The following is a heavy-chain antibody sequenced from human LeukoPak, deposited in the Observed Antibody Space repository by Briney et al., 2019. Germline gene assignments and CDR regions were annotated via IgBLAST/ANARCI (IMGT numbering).Heavy chain of an antibody. D-gene: IGHD5-18*01. J-gene: IGHJ4*02. CDR3: ASSPHTAMGYYFDY. Sequence: GGSLRLSCAASGFTFSSYAMSWVRQAPWQGLEWVSAISGSGGSTYYADSVKGRFTISRDNSKNTLYLQMNSLRAEDTAVYYCASSPHTAMGYYFDYWGQGTLVTVSS. CDR2: ISGSGGST. V-gene: IGHV3-23*01. CDR1: GFTFSSYA.